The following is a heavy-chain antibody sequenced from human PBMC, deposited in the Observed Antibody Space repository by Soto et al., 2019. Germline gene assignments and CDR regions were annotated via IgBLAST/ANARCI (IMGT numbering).Heavy chain of an antibody. J-gene: IGHJ3*02. D-gene: IGHD3-10*01. CDR1: GFTFDDYG. CDR3: HYYGSGNDAFDI. V-gene: IGHV3-20*01. Sequence: VQLVESGGGVVRPGGSLRLSCAASGFTFDDYGMSWVRQAPGKGLEWVSGINWNGGSTGYADSVKGRFTISRDNAKNSLYLQMNSLRAEDTALYHCHYYGSGNDAFDIWGQGTMVTVSS. CDR2: INWNGGST.